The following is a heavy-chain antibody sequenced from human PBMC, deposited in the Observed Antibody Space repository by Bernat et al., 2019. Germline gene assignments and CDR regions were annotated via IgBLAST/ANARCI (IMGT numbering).Heavy chain of an antibody. CDR2: IYYSGST. CDR3: ARGGGLIEDHDGGGIDY. V-gene: IGHV4-31*03. D-gene: IGHD4-23*01. J-gene: IGHJ4*02. Sequence: QVQLQESGPGLVKPSQTLSLTCTVSGGSISSGGYYWSWIRQHPGKGLEWIGYIYYSGSTYYNPSLKSRVTISVDTSKNQFSLKLSSVTAADTAVYYCARGGGLIEDHDGGGIDYWGQGTLVTVSS. CDR1: GGSISSGGYY.